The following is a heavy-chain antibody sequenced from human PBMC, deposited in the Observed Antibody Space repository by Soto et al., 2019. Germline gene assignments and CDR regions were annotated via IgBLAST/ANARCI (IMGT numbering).Heavy chain of an antibody. Sequence: PSETLSLTCTVSGGSISSYYWSWIRQPPGKGLEWIGYIYYSGSTNYNPSLKSRVTISVDTSKNQFSLKLSSVTAADPAVYYCGGRQRGITIFGVAPFDYWGQGTLVTVSS. CDR1: GGSISSYY. J-gene: IGHJ4*02. CDR2: IYYSGST. D-gene: IGHD3-3*01. CDR3: GGRQRGITIFGVAPFDY. V-gene: IGHV4-59*01.